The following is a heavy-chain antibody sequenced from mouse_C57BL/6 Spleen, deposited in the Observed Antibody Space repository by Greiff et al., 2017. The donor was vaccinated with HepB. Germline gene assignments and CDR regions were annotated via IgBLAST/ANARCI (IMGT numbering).Heavy chain of an antibody. CDR1: GYTFTSYG. Sequence: VQLVESGAELARPGASVKLSCKASGYTFTSYGISWVKQRTGQGLEWIGEIYPRSGNTYYNEKFKGKATLTADKSSSTAYMELRSLTSEDSAVYFCARKSSGPHYAMDYWGQGTSVTVSS. CDR3: ARKSSGPHYAMDY. D-gene: IGHD3-2*02. V-gene: IGHV1-81*01. CDR2: IYPRSGNT. J-gene: IGHJ4*01.